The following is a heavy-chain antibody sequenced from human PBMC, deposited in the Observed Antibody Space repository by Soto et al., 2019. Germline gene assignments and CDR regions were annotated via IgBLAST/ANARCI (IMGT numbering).Heavy chain of an antibody. CDR3: ARFSASENWYFDL. J-gene: IGHJ2*01. Sequence: EVQLVESGGGLVQPGGSLKLSCAASGFTFSVSAMHRVRQASGKGREGVGRVRSKGNNYATTYAASVKGRFTISRDDSKNTAYLQMNSLKTEDTAVYFCARFSASENWYFDLWGRGTLVTVSS. V-gene: IGHV3-73*02. D-gene: IGHD5-12*01. CDR2: VRSKGNNYAT. CDR1: GFTFSVSA.